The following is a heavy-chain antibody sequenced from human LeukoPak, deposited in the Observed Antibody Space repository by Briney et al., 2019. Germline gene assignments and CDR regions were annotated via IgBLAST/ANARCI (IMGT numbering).Heavy chain of an antibody. CDR3: ARVVDTAYYYFDY. V-gene: IGHV3-53*01. CDR2: IYSGGST. CDR1: GFTFSSYA. J-gene: IGHJ4*02. Sequence: GGSLRLSCAASGFTFSSYAMSWVRQAPGKGLEWVSVIYSGGSTYYADSVKGRFTISRDNSKNTLYLQMNSLRAEDTAVYYCARVVDTAYYYFDYWGQGTLVTVSS. D-gene: IGHD5-18*01.